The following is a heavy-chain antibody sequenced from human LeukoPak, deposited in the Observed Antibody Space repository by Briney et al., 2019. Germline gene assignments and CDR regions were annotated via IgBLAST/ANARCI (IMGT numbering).Heavy chain of an antibody. D-gene: IGHD2-8*01. Sequence: SETLSLTCTVSGGSISSGGYYWGWIRQPPGKGLEWIGSIYYSGSSYYTPSLKSRLTISVDTSKDQFSLKLTSVTAADTAVYYCAASGYSTRWYYYDFWGQGTLVTVSS. CDR3: AASGYSTRWYYYDF. CDR2: IYYSGSS. CDR1: GGSISSGGYY. J-gene: IGHJ4*02. V-gene: IGHV4-39*01.